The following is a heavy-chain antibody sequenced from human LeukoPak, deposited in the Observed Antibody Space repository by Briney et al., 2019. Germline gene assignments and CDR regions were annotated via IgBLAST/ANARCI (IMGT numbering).Heavy chain of an antibody. CDR1: GGSFTSSTYY. CDR2: MYYSGST. J-gene: IGHJ4*02. CDR3: ARLGQWELLPDY. D-gene: IGHD1-26*01. Sequence: SETLSLTCTVSGGSFTSSTYYWGWIRQPPGKGLEWIGSMYYSGSTYYNQSLKSRLIISVDTSKNQFSLKLSSVTAADTAVYYCARLGQWELLPDYWGQGTLVTVSS. V-gene: IGHV4-39*01.